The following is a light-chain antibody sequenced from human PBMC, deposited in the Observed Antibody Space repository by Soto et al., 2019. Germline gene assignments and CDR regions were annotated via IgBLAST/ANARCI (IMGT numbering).Light chain of an antibody. Sequence: EIVLTQSPGTLSLSPGERATLSCRASQSVSSDNLAWYQQKPGQAPRVLIYATSSRANGIPDRFSGSGSGTDVTLPISRLEPEDFAVNYCQHFTKSPPWTFGPGTQVEIK. V-gene: IGKV3-20*01. CDR2: ATS. CDR3: QHFTKSPPWT. J-gene: IGKJ1*01. CDR1: QSVSSDN.